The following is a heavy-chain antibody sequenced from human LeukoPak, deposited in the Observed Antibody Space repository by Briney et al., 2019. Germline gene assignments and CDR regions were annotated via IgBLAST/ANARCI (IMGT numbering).Heavy chain of an antibody. J-gene: IGHJ4*02. CDR2: IYSSGST. CDR1: EFTFSSYW. CDR3: ATDVTMVRGVLDY. V-gene: IGHV3-66*01. D-gene: IGHD3-10*01. Sequence: GGSLRLSCAASEFTFSSYWMSWVRQAPGKGLEWVSVIYSSGSTYYADSVKGRFTISRDNSKNTLYLQMNSLRAEDTAVYYCATDVTMVRGVLDYWGRGTLVTVSS.